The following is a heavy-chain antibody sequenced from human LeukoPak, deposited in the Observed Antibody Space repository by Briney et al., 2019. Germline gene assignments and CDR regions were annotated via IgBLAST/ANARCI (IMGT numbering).Heavy chain of an antibody. D-gene: IGHD5-12*01. Sequence: GVSLRLSCAASGFSFSSYEMNWLRQAPGKGLEWVSYIGSTTNSIYYADSVKGRFTISRDNAKKSLHLQMNSLRAEDTAVYYSARDEYSGLYYYMDVWGKGTTVTVSS. CDR3: ARDEYSGLYYYMDV. CDR1: GFSFSSYE. V-gene: IGHV3-48*03. CDR2: IGSTTNSI. J-gene: IGHJ6*03.